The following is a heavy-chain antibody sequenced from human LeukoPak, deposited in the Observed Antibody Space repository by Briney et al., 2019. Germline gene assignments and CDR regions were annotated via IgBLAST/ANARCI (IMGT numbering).Heavy chain of an antibody. CDR3: ARVRWLRGDAFDI. J-gene: IGHJ3*02. Sequence: GGSLRLSCVASGFTFSTYWMSWVRQAPGKGLEWVSVIYSGGSTYYADSVKGRFTISRDNSKNTLYLQMNSLRAEDTAVYYCARVRWLRGDAFDIWGQGTMVTVSS. V-gene: IGHV3-66*01. CDR2: IYSGGST. CDR1: GFTFSTYW. D-gene: IGHD5-24*01.